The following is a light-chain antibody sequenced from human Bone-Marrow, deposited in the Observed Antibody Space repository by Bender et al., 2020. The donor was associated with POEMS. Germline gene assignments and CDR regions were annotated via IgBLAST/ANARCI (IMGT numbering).Light chain of an antibody. Sequence: QSALTQPASVSGSPGQSITISCTGTRSDVGSYNLVSWYQHTPGKAPQLMIYEVTKRPSGVSNRFSGSKSGNTASLTISGIQAEGGADYYSCSYARTSTWVFGGGTKVTVL. V-gene: IGLV2-23*02. J-gene: IGLJ3*02. CDR1: RSDVGSYNL. CDR2: EVT. CDR3: CSYARTSTWV.